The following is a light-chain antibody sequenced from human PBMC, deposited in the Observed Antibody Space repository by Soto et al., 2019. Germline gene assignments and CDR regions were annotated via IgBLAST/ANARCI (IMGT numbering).Light chain of an antibody. V-gene: IGKV1-6*01. CDR2: ATS. Sequence: ATQMTQSPSSLSASVGDRVTITCRASQDIKNDLGWYQQKPGKAPRLLIHATSNLQSGVPSRFSGSGYGTDFTLTISSLKPEDFDTYSCIQDYNYPPTFGQGTKLEIK. J-gene: IGKJ2*01. CDR3: IQDYNYPPT. CDR1: QDIKND.